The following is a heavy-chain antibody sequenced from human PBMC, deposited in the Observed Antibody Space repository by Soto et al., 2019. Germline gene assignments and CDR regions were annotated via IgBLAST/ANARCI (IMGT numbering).Heavy chain of an antibody. CDR2: IDPSDSYT. CDR1: GYSFTSYW. D-gene: IGHD1-26*01. V-gene: IGHV5-10-1*01. CDR3: AISVGSEYYYYLMDV. J-gene: IGHJ6*02. Sequence: GESLKISCKGSGYSFTSYWISWVRQMPGKGLEWMGRIDPSDSYTNYSPSFQGHVTISADKSISTAYLQWSSLKASDTAMYYCAISVGSEYYYYLMDVRGQGTTVTVSS.